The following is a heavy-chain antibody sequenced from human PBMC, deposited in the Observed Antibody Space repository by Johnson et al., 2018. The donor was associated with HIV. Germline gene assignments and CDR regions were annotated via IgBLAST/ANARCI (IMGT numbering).Heavy chain of an antibody. CDR3: AKGGSLTQDAPFDI. J-gene: IGHJ3*02. CDR2: ISYDGSNK. D-gene: IGHD1-14*01. CDR1: GFTFSSYA. V-gene: IGHV3-30-3*02. Sequence: VQLVESGGGLVKPGGSLRLSCAASGFTFSSYAMHWVRQAPGKGLEWVAVISYDGSNKYYADSVKGRFTISRDNSKNTLYLQMNSLRAEDTAVYYCAKGGSLTQDAPFDIWGQGTMVTVSS.